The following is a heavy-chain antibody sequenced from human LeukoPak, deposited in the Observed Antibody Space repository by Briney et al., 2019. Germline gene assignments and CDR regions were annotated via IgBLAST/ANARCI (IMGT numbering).Heavy chain of an antibody. CDR3: ARDRSGSVVVPHSAFDI. V-gene: IGHV1-69*13. Sequence: ASVKVSCKASGGTFSSYAISWVRQAPGQGLEWMGGIIPIFGTANYAQKFQGRVTITADESTSTAYMELSSLRSEDTAVYYCARDRSGSVVVPHSAFDIWGQGTMVTVFS. CDR1: GGTFSSYA. D-gene: IGHD2-2*01. J-gene: IGHJ3*02. CDR2: IIPIFGTA.